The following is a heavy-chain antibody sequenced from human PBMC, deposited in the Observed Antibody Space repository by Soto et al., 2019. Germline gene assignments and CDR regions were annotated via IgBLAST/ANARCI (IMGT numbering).Heavy chain of an antibody. Sequence: ASVKVSCKASGGTFSSYTISWVRQAPGQGLEWMGRIIPILGIANYAQKFQGRVTITADKSTSTAYMELSSLRSEDTAVYYCVRSDILTHYFDYWGQGTLVTVSS. V-gene: IGHV1-69*02. J-gene: IGHJ4*02. D-gene: IGHD3-9*01. CDR1: GGTFSSYT. CDR3: VRSDILTHYFDY. CDR2: IIPILGIA.